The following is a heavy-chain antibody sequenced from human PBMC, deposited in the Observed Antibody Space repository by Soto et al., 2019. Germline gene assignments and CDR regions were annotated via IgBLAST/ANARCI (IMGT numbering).Heavy chain of an antibody. CDR2: INHSGST. J-gene: IGHJ5*02. CDR3: ARVRYAADIVVVVAATAWFDP. Sequence: SETLSLTCAVYGGSFSGYYWSWIRQPPGKGLEWIGEINHSGSTNYNPSIKSRVTISVDTSKNQFSLKLSSVTAADTAVYYCARVRYAADIVVVVAATAWFDPWGQGTLVTVSS. V-gene: IGHV4-34*01. D-gene: IGHD2-15*01. CDR1: GGSFSGYY.